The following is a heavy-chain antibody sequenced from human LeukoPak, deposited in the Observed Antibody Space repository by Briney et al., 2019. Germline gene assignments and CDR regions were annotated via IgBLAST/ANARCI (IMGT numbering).Heavy chain of an antibody. Sequence: SETLSLTCTVSGGSISSYYWSWIRQPAGKGLEWIGRIYSSGGTDYNPSLKSRVTMSVDTSKNQFSLELRSVTAAGTAVYYCARGIAAASERAFDIWGPGTMVTVSS. CDR1: GGSISSYY. V-gene: IGHV4-4*07. J-gene: IGHJ3*02. CDR3: ARGIAAASERAFDI. D-gene: IGHD6-13*01. CDR2: IYSSGGT.